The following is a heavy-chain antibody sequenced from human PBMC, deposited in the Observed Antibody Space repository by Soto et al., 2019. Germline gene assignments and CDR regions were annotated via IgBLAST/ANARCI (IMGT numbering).Heavy chain of an antibody. CDR1: GFTFSSHA. J-gene: IGHJ4*02. V-gene: IGHV3-23*01. D-gene: IGHD2-8*01. CDR3: AKSAARSYCDHGVCPFEY. CDR2: VSASGSNT. Sequence: PGGSLRLSCAASGFTFSSHAMSWVRQAPGKGLEWVSAVSASGSNTYYADSVKGRFSISRDNSKSTLHLQMNSLRAEDTALYYCAKSAARSYCDHGVCPFEYWGQGTLVTVSS.